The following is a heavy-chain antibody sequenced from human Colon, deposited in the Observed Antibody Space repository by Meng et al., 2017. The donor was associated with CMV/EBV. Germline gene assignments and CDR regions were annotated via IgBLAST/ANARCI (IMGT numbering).Heavy chain of an antibody. CDR2: IFHSGDT. Sequence: GSLRLSCTVSGFSISRTYYWGWIRQTPRKGLEWIASIFHSGDTYYNPSLRSRVTMSVDTSKNQFSLRLTSVTAADTAMYFCARDHLSPFVEPAVHYFHSWGQGTLVIVSS. CDR1: GFSISRTYY. J-gene: IGHJ4*02. D-gene: IGHD1-1*01. V-gene: IGHV4-38-2*02. CDR3: ARDHLSPFVEPAVHYFHS.